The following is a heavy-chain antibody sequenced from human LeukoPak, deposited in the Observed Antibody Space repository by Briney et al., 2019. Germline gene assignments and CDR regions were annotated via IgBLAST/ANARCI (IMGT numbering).Heavy chain of an antibody. CDR3: ARERRDGYKVYFDY. Sequence: GGSLRLSCAASGFTFSSYAMSWVRQAPGKGLEWVSAISGSGGSTYYADPVKGRFTISRDNSKNTLYLQMNSLRADDTAVYYCARERRDGYKVYFDYWGQGTLVTVSS. CDR2: ISGSGGST. CDR1: GFTFSSYA. V-gene: IGHV3-23*01. J-gene: IGHJ4*02. D-gene: IGHD5-24*01.